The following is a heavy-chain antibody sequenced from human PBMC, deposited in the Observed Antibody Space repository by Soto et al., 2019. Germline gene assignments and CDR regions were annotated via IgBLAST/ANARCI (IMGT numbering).Heavy chain of an antibody. CDR1: GGTFSSYT. CDR2: IIPILGIA. J-gene: IGHJ6*02. Sequence: QVQLVQSGAEVKKPGSSVKVSCKASGGTFSSYTISWVRQAPGQGLEWMGRIIPILGIANYAQKFQGRVTITADKSTSTASMELSSLRSEDTAVYYCARDGGTMVRGAHYGMDVWGQGTTVTVSS. V-gene: IGHV1-69*08. CDR3: ARDGGTMVRGAHYGMDV. D-gene: IGHD3-10*01.